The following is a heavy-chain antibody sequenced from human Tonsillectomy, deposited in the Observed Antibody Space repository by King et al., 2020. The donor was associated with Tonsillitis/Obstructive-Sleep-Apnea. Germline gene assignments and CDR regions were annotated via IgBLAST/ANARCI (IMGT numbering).Heavy chain of an antibody. CDR3: ARDRSSNVVVIAHDAFDI. CDR2: IWYDGSNK. J-gene: IGHJ3*02. CDR1: GFTFSSYG. D-gene: IGHD2-21*01. Sequence: QLVQSGGGVVQPGRSLRLSCAASGFTFSSYGMHWVRQAPGKGLEWVAVIWYDGSNKYYADSVKGRFTISRDNSKNTLYLQMNSLRAEDTAVYYCARDRSSNVVVIAHDAFDIWGQGTMVTVSS. V-gene: IGHV3-33*01.